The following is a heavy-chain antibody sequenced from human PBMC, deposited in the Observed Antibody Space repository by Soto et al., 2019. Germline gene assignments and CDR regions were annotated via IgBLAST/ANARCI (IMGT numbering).Heavy chain of an antibody. CDR2: IKQDGSEK. D-gene: IGHD6-19*01. CDR1: GFTFSSYW. Sequence: GGSLRLSCAASGFTFSSYWMSWVRQAPGKGLEWVANIKQDGSEKYYVDSVKGRFTISRDNAKNSLYLQMNSLRAEDTAVYYCARELTGQQQWLLVGRNYFDYWGQGTLVTVSS. J-gene: IGHJ4*02. CDR3: ARELTGQQQWLLVGRNYFDY. V-gene: IGHV3-7*01.